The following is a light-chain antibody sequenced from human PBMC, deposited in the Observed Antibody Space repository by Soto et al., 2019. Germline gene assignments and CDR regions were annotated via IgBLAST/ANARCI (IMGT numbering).Light chain of an antibody. V-gene: IGLV2-14*01. Sequence: QSALTQPASVSGSPRQSITISCTGTSSDVGGYNYVSWYQQHPGKAPKLMIYEVSNRPSGVSNRFSGSKSGNTASLTISGLQAEDEADYYCSSYTSSSTLFVFGTGTKLTVL. CDR1: SSDVGGYNY. CDR3: SSYTSSSTLFV. CDR2: EVS. J-gene: IGLJ1*01.